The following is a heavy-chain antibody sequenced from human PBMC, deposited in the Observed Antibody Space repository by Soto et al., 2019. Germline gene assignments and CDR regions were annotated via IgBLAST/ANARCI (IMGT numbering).Heavy chain of an antibody. D-gene: IGHD2-15*01. CDR1: GGSISSGGYS. CDR2: IYHST. V-gene: IGHV4-30-2*01. J-gene: IGHJ4*01. Sequence: SETLSLTCTVSGGSISSGGYSWSWIRQPPGKGLEWIGYIYHSTWHADSVKDRFTISRDNSKNTLFLQMSSLRVEDTAIYFCVKGNQLLRYYFEFWGPGTLVTVSS. CDR3: VKGNQLLRYYFEF.